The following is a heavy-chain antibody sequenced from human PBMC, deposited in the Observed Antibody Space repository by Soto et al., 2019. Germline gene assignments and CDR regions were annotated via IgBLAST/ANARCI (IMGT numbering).Heavy chain of an antibody. CDR1: GYTFTTSG. CDR2: ISTYNGDT. CDR3: ARQGSWPYYYDGLDV. V-gene: IGHV1-18*01. Sequence: QVQLVQSGPEVRKPGASVKVSCEASGYTFTTSGISWVRQVPGQGLEWMGWISTYNGDTNSAQNFQGRVLMTADTSTGTAYMDLMSLKSDHTAVYYCARQGSWPYYYDGLDVWGQGTIVTVSS. D-gene: IGHD1-26*01. J-gene: IGHJ6*02.